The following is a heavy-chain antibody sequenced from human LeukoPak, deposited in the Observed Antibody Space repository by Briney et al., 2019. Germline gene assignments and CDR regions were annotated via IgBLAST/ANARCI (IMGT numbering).Heavy chain of an antibody. V-gene: IGHV1-46*01. CDR1: GYSFTSNY. CDR2: IYPRDGST. Sequence: GASVKVSCKASGYSFTSNYIHWVRQAPGQGLEWMGMIYPRDGSTSYAQEFQGRVTVTRDTSTSTVHMELSSLRSEDTAVYYCARDQEAFDYWGQGTLVTVPS. CDR3: ARDQEAFDY. J-gene: IGHJ4*02.